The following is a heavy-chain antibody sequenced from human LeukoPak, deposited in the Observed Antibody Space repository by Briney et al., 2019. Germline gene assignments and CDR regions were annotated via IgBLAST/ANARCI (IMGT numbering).Heavy chain of an antibody. J-gene: IGHJ5*02. CDR3: ARVEYSGSYFGWFDP. Sequence: ASVKVSCKASGGTFSSYAISWVRQAPGQGLEWMGGIIPIFGTANYAQKFQGRVTITADESTSTAYMELSSPRSEDTAVYYCARVEYSGSYFGWFDPWGQGTLVTVSS. D-gene: IGHD1-26*01. CDR2: IIPIFGTA. CDR1: GGTFSSYA. V-gene: IGHV1-69*13.